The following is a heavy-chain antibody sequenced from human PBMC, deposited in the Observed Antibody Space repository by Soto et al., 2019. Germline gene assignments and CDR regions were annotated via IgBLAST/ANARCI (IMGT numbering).Heavy chain of an antibody. CDR3: ASAAVTGTAGLDF. V-gene: IGHV1-2*02. J-gene: IGHJ4*02. D-gene: IGHD6-19*01. CDR1: GYTFTGFY. Sequence: GAAVQVSCKASGYTFTGFYMHGVRQAPGQGLEWMGWINPNSGGTKSAEKFQGRVTMTRDTSISTAYMELSRLTSDDTAVYYCASAAVTGTAGLDFWGQGTQVTVSS. CDR2: INPNSGGT.